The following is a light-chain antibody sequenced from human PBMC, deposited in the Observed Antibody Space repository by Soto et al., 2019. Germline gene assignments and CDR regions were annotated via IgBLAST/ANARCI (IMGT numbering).Light chain of an antibody. J-gene: IGKJ2*01. Sequence: DVQLTQSPSFLSASVGDRVTITCRASQGISHYLAWYQEKPGKPPNLLIYRAVVLHTGVPSRFSGSASGTEFTLTIDSLQPEDFGTYYCQEVNFYPYTFGQGTKLE. CDR2: RAV. CDR1: QGISHY. CDR3: QEVNFYPYT. V-gene: IGKV1-9*01.